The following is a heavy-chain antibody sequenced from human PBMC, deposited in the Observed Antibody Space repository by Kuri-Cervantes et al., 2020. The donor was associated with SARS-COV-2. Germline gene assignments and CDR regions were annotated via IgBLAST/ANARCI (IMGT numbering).Heavy chain of an antibody. CDR3: AAVTCSSTSCYDAFDI. J-gene: IGHJ3*02. V-gene: IGHV1-18*01. CDR2: ISAYNGNT. Sequence: ASVKVSCKASGYTFTSYGISWVRQAPGQGLEWMGWISAYNGNTNYAQKLQGRVTMTTDTSTSTAYMELSSLRSEDTAVYYCAAVTCSSTSCYDAFDIWGQGTMVTVSS. CDR1: GYTFTSYG. D-gene: IGHD2-2*01.